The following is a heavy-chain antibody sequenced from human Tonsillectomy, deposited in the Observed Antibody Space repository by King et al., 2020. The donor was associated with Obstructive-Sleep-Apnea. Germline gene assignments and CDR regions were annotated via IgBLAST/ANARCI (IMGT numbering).Heavy chain of an antibody. Sequence: VQLVESGGGLVQPGGSLRLSCAASGFTFSSYNMNWVRQAPGKGLEWISYISSISNTRYYADSVKGRFTISRDNAKNSLYLQMNSLRAEDTAVYYCARDILTGYNMFDALDIWGQGTMVTVSS. D-gene: IGHD3-9*01. CDR3: ARDILTGYNMFDALDI. V-gene: IGHV3-48*01. CDR2: ISSISNTR. J-gene: IGHJ3*02. CDR1: GFTFSSYN.